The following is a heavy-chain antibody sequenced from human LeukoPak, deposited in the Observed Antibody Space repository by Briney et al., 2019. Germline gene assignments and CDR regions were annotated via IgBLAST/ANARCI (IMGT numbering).Heavy chain of an antibody. V-gene: IGHV1-69*05. CDR3: AREASYYYDSSGYPNWFDP. J-gene: IGHJ5*02. CDR1: GGTFSSYA. D-gene: IGHD3-22*01. Sequence: SVKVSCKASGGTFSSYAISWVRQAPGQGLEWMGRIIPIFGTANYAQKFQGRVTITTDESTSTAYMELSSLRSEDTAVYYCAREASYYYDSSGYPNWFDPWGQGTLVTVSS. CDR2: IIPIFGTA.